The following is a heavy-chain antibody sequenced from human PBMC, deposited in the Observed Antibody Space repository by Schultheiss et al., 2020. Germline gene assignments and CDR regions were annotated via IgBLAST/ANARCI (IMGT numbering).Heavy chain of an antibody. V-gene: IGHV4-39*07. D-gene: IGHD3-3*02. CDR1: GGSISSSSYY. Sequence: SETLSLTCTVSGGSISSSSYYWGWIRQPPGKGLEWIGTIYYSGSTYYNPSLKSRVTISVDTSKNQFSLKLKSVTATDTAVYYCARGRGNLALGWGQGTLVTVSS. CDR2: IYYSGST. CDR3: ARGRGNLALG. J-gene: IGHJ4*02.